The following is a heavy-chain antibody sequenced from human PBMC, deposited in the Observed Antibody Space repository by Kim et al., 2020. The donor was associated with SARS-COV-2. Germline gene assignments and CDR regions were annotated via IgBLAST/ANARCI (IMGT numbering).Heavy chain of an antibody. CDR3: AREFLPYSSGGDY. Sequence: AQKFQGRVTMTRDTSISTAYMELSRLRSDDTAVYYCAREFLPYSSGGDYWGQGTLVTVSS. J-gene: IGHJ4*02. V-gene: IGHV1-2*02. D-gene: IGHD6-19*01.